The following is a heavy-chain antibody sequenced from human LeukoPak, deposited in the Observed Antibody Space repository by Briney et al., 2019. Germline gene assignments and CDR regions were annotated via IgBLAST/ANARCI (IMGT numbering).Heavy chain of an antibody. CDR2: IKEDGSEK. J-gene: IGHJ4*02. Sequence: GGSLRLSCAASGFTFSNSWMTWIRQAPGKGLEWMANIKEDGSEKNYVDSVRGRFTISRDNAKNSLYLQMNSLRAEDTAVYYCARDSGWYPVDYWGQGTLVTVSS. CDR1: GFTFSNSW. CDR3: ARDSGWYPVDY. V-gene: IGHV3-7*01. D-gene: IGHD6-19*01.